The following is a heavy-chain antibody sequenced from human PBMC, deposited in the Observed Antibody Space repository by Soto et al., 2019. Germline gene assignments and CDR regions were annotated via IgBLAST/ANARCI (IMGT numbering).Heavy chain of an antibody. D-gene: IGHD3-10*02. V-gene: IGHV1-46*01. CDR1: GYSLTSYY. Sequence: GASVKVSCKAPGYSLTSYYMHWVRRAPGQGLEWMGIINPGDGSTNYAPKFQGRVTMTSDTSTSTVYMEMSSLRSEDTAMYYCARSYVTSRPIDFWGQGTLVTVSS. CDR3: ARSYVTSRPIDF. CDR2: INPGDGST. J-gene: IGHJ4*02.